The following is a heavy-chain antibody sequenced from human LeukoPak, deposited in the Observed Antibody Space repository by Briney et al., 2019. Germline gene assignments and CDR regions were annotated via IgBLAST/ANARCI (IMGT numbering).Heavy chain of an antibody. Sequence: GGSLRLSCVASGFSFNNYRMTWARQAPGKGLEWVANIKQDGSEKQYVDSVKGRFAISRDNAKKSLYLQINTLRAEDTAVYYCVRGPHIAATSYWGQGTLVTVSS. V-gene: IGHV3-7*03. CDR1: GFSFNNYR. CDR3: VRGPHIAATSY. CDR2: IKQDGSEK. J-gene: IGHJ4*02. D-gene: IGHD6-25*01.